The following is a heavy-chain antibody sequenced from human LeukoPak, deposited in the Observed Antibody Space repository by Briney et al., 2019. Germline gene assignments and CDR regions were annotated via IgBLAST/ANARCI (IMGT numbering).Heavy chain of an antibody. Sequence: SETLSLTCAVSGYSISSGYYWGWIRQPPGKGLEWIGSIYHSGSTYYNPFLKSRVTISVDTSKNQFSLKLSSVTAAVTAVYYCARRDTYYDFWSGYHNWFDPWGQGTLVTVSS. J-gene: IGHJ5*02. CDR2: IYHSGST. V-gene: IGHV4-38-2*01. D-gene: IGHD3-3*01. CDR3: ARRDTYYDFWSGYHNWFDP. CDR1: GYSISSGYY.